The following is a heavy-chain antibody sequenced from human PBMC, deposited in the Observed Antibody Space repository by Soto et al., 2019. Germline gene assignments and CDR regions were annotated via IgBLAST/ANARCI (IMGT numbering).Heavy chain of an antibody. Sequence: PGGSLRLSCEASGFTFGNYAMTWVRQGPGRGLEWVSALSGSSLNTYYADSVKGRFTISRDNSKNTMYLEMNRLGVDDTAVYYCTTQFFLSSRKPPEDVWGQGTPVTVSS. CDR1: GFTFGNYA. CDR2: LSGSSLNT. J-gene: IGHJ6*02. CDR3: TTQFFLSSRKPPEDV. V-gene: IGHV3-23*01.